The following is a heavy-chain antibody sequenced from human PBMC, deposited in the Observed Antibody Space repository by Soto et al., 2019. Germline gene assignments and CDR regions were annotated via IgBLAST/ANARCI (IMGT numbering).Heavy chain of an antibody. V-gene: IGHV1-69*02. CDR3: ASLMSSGYYYGMEV. J-gene: IGHJ6*02. CDR2: IIPILGIA. CDR1: GGTFSSYT. D-gene: IGHD3-10*01. Sequence: VQLVQSGAEVKKPGSSVKVSCKASGGTFSSYTISWVRQAPGQGLEWMGRIIPILGIANYAQKFQGRVTITADKSTSTAYMELSSLRSEDTAVYYCASLMSSGYYYGMEVWGQGTRVTVSS.